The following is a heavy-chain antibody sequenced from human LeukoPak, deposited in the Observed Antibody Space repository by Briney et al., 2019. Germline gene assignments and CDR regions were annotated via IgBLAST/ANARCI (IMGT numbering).Heavy chain of an antibody. Sequence: ASVKVSCKASGYIFTSYCMHWVRQAPGQGLEWMGWINPNSGGTNYAQKVQGRVTMTRDTSIATAYMELSRLRSDDTAVYYCARDQGEMATIPDYWGQGTLVTVSS. J-gene: IGHJ4*02. CDR2: INPNSGGT. V-gene: IGHV1-2*02. CDR1: GYIFTSYC. D-gene: IGHD5-24*01. CDR3: ARDQGEMATIPDY.